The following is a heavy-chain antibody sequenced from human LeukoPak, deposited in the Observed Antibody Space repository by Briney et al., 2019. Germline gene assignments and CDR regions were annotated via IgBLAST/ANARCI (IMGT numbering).Heavy chain of an antibody. CDR2: INPNSGGT. Sequence: GASVKVSCKASGYTFTGYYMHWVRQAPGQGLEWMGWINPNSGGTNYAQKFQGRVTMTRDTSISTAYMELSRLRSDDTAVYYCARDATLGYYDFWSGYGRKPSPPDYWGQGTLVTVSS. CDR3: ARDATLGYYDFWSGYGRKPSPPDY. D-gene: IGHD3-3*01. V-gene: IGHV1-2*02. CDR1: GYTFTGYY. J-gene: IGHJ4*02.